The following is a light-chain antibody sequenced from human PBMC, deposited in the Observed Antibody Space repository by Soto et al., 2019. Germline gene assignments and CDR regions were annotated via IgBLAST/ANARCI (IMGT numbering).Light chain of an antibody. CDR3: QQYNNWPPYT. CDR1: QSVSNN. J-gene: IGKJ2*01. CDR2: GAS. V-gene: IGKV3-15*01. Sequence: EIVMTQSPATLSVSPGERATLSCRASQSVSNNLAWYQQKPGQAPRLLIYGASTRATGLPARFSGSGSGTEFTLTISSLQSGDFAVYYCQQYNNWPPYTFGQGTKLEIK.